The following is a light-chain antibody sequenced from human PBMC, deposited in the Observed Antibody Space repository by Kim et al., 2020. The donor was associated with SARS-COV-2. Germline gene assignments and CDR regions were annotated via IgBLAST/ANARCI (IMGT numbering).Light chain of an antibody. CDR1: SSNIGAGYD. CDR2: GNS. J-gene: IGLJ1*01. CDR3: QSYDSSLSGSGV. V-gene: IGLV1-40*01. Sequence: RVTISCTGSSSNIGAGYDVHWYQQLPGTAPKLLIYGNSNRPSGVPDRFSGSKSDTSASLAITGLQAEDEADYYCQSYDSSLSGSGVFGTGTKVTVL.